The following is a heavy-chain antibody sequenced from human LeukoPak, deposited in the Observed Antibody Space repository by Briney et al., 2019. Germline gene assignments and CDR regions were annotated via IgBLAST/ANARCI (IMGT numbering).Heavy chain of an antibody. J-gene: IGHJ6*02. Sequence: GGSLRLSCAASGFTFSSYGMHWVRQAPGKGLERVAVISYDGSNKYYADSVKGRFTISRDNSKNTLYLQMNSLRAEDTAVYYCAKDWEPAASYYGMDVWGQGTTVTVSS. D-gene: IGHD2-2*01. CDR3: AKDWEPAASYYGMDV. CDR2: ISYDGSNK. V-gene: IGHV3-30*18. CDR1: GFTFSSYG.